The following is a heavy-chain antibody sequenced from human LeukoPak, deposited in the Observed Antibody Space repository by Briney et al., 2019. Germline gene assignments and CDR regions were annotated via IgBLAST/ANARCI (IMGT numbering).Heavy chain of an antibody. CDR3: ARGKTSQNIVTRKTYNWFDP. V-gene: IGHV3-21*01. D-gene: IGHD2/OR15-2a*01. Sequence: PGGSLRLSCAASGFTFSSYNMNWVRQAPGKGLEWVSSISSTSNYIYYADSVKGRFTISRDNAKNSLYLQMKSLRAEDTAVYYCARGKTSQNIVTRKTYNWFDPWGQGTLVTVSS. J-gene: IGHJ5*02. CDR2: ISSTSNYI. CDR1: GFTFSSYN.